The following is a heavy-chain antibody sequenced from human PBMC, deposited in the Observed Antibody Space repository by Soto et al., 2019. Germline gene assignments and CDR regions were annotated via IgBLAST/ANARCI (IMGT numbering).Heavy chain of an antibody. CDR1: GDTLSTYY. CDR2: INPRSGKT. D-gene: IGHD3-22*01. CDR3: ARGVVYSDSSGYPLDY. V-gene: IGHV1-46*03. J-gene: IGHJ4*02. Sequence: VQLVQSGAEVKRPGASVKISCKASGDTLSTYYMHWARQAPGQGREWMGIINPRSGKTNYPQKFQGRVTMTRDTSTTTVYMELSTLRSEDTAMYYCARGVVYSDSSGYPLDYGGQGTLVTVSS.